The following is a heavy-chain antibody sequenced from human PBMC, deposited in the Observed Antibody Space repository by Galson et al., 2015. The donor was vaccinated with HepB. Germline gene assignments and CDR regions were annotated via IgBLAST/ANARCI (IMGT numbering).Heavy chain of an antibody. CDR1: GYTFTSYQ. CDR3: VRGAAGGSGGYYRGY. D-gene: IGHD3-22*01. CDR2: INTNTGNP. Sequence: SVKVSCKASGYTFTSYQMNWVRQAPGQGLEWMGWINTNTGNPTYAQGFTGRFVFSLDTSVSMTYLQISSLKPEDTGVYYCVRGAAGGSGGYYRGYWGQGTLVTVSS. V-gene: IGHV7-4-1*04. J-gene: IGHJ4*02.